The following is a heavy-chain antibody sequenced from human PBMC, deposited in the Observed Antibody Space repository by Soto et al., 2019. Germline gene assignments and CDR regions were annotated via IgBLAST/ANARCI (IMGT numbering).Heavy chain of an antibody. J-gene: IGHJ4*02. CDR1: GGSISSYY. CDR3: ARGKVGSSSPFDY. D-gene: IGHD6-6*01. CDR2: IYYSGST. Sequence: SETLSLTCTVSGGSISSYYWSWIRQPPGKGLEWTGYIYYSGSTNYNPSLKSRVTISVDTSNDQFSLRLSSVTAADTAVYYCARGKVGSSSPFDYWGQGTLVTVSS. V-gene: IGHV4-59*01.